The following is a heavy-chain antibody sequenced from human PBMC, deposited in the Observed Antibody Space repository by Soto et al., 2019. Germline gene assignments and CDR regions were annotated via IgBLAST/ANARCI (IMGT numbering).Heavy chain of an antibody. CDR3: AGQYSSSSVEF. Sequence: GGSLRLSCAASGFTVSSYGMHWVRQAPGKGLEWVAVMWYDGSNKYYADSVKGRFTISRDNAKNSLYLQMNSLRAEDTAVYYCAGQYSSSSVEFWGQGTLVTVSS. CDR1: GFTVSSYG. D-gene: IGHD6-6*01. CDR2: MWYDGSNK. V-gene: IGHV3-33*03. J-gene: IGHJ4*02.